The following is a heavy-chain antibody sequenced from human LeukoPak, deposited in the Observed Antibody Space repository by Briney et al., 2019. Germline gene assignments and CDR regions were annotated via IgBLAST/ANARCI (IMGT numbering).Heavy chain of an antibody. CDR3: GRAFPPLRTSSAGDL. J-gene: IGHJ4*02. Sequence: GGSLRLSCSASGFPFSDYDMNWVRQAPGKGLEWVSSISGLSTHIYYGDSVKGRFSISRDNAKNSVYLQMNSLGVEDTAIYYCGRAFPPLRTSSAGDLWGQGILATVSS. CDR2: ISGLSTHI. CDR1: GFPFSDYD. V-gene: IGHV3-69-1*02. D-gene: IGHD3-16*01.